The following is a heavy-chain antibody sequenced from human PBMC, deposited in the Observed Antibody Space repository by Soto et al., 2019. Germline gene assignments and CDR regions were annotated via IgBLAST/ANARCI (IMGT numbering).Heavy chain of an antibody. CDR1: GASIPSLYYY. J-gene: IGHJ4*02. D-gene: IGHD6-6*01. CDR2: SYHSGST. Sequence: LQLQESGPGLVKPSETLSLTCTVSGASIPSLYYYWGWIRQPPGKGLEWIGSSYHSGSTYYAPSLMSRVAMSVDTSKNQFSLKLNSVTAAATAVYYCARRGWGSSSFFDYWGQGTLVTVSS. V-gene: IGHV4-39*01. CDR3: ARRGWGSSSFFDY.